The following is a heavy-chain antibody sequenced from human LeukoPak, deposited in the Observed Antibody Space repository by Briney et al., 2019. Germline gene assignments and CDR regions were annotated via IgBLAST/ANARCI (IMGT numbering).Heavy chain of an antibody. V-gene: IGHV4-59*01. CDR1: GGSISSYY. CDR2: VSYSGTT. J-gene: IGHJ2*01. Sequence: SETLSLTCTVSGGSISSYYWTWIRQPPGKGLEWIGYVSYSGTTKYNPSLKSRVTMSVDMSKNRLSLRLTSVTAADTAVYYCAREGTYCSSTSCSWYFDLWGRSTLVTVSS. CDR3: AREGTYCSSTSCSWYFDL. D-gene: IGHD2-2*01.